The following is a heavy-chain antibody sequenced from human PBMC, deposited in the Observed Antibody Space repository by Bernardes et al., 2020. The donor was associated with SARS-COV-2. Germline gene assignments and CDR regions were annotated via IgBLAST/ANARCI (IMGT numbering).Heavy chain of an antibody. D-gene: IGHD4-17*01. V-gene: IGHV1-2*04. J-gene: IGHJ6*04. CDR3: ARGGYGDYGYYYYGMDV. CDR1: GYTFSDYH. Sequence: ASVKVSCKAAGYTFSDYHMHWVRQAPGQGLEWMGCINPKSGCTNYTQKFQGWVTMTRDTSISTAYMELSRLRSDDTAVYYCARGGYGDYGYYYYGMDVWGKGTTVTVSS. CDR2: INPKSGCT.